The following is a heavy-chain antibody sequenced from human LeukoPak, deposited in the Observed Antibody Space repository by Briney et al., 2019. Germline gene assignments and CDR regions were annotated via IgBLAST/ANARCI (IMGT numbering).Heavy chain of an antibody. V-gene: IGHV4-4*07. J-gene: IGHJ3*02. Sequence: PSETLSLTCTVSGGSISSYYCSWIRQPAGKGLEWIGRIYTSGSTNYNPSLKSRVTMSVDTSKNQFSLKLSSVTAADTAVYYCARDESNTIFGVGSLGAFDIWGQGTMVTVSS. CDR1: GGSISSYY. CDR2: IYTSGST. D-gene: IGHD3-3*01. CDR3: ARDESNTIFGVGSLGAFDI.